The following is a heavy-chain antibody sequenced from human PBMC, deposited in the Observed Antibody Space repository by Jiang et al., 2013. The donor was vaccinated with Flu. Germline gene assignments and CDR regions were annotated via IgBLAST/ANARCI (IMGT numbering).Heavy chain of an antibody. CDR1: GYTFTNYN. V-gene: IGHV1-3*01. J-gene: IGHJ6*02. Sequence: GYTFTNYNIHWVRQAPGQRLEWMGCINAGKGDTKYSQEFQGRVTITRDTSANTAYMELSSLRSEDTVVYYCAREDHCSGGSCYGMDVWGQGTSVTVSS. CDR2: INAGKGDT. D-gene: IGHD2-15*01. CDR3: AREDHCSGGSCYGMDV.